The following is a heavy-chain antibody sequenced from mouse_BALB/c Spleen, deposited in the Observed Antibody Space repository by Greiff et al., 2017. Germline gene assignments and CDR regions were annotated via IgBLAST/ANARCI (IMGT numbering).Heavy chain of an antibody. D-gene: IGHD1-3*01. Sequence: LVKTGASVKLSCKASGYSFTGNYMHWVKQSHGKSLEWIGYISCYNGATSYNQKFKGKATFTVDTSSSTAYLQLNSLTSEDSAVYYCARRDGISYYYAMDYWGQGTSVTVSS. CDR2: ISCYNGAT. V-gene: IGHV1S34*01. J-gene: IGHJ4*01. CDR1: GYSFTGNY. CDR3: ARRDGISYYYAMDY.